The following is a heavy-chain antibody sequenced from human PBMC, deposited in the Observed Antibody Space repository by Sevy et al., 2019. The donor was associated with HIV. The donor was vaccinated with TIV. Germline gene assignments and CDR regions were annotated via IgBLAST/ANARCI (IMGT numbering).Heavy chain of an antibody. Sequence: SETMSLTCAVSGGSISSGGYSWSWIRQPPGKGLEWIGYIYHSGSTYYNPSLKSRVTISVDRSKNQFSLKLSSVTAADTAVYYCARGVVRYCSGGSCYHGYYFDYWGQGTLVTVSS. CDR1: GGSISSGGYS. CDR3: ARGVVRYCSGGSCYHGYYFDY. D-gene: IGHD2-15*01. J-gene: IGHJ4*02. CDR2: IYHSGST. V-gene: IGHV4-30-2*01.